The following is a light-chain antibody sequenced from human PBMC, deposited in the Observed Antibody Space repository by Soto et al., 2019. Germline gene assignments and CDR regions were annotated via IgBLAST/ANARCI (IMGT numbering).Light chain of an antibody. V-gene: IGLV1-40*01. J-gene: IGLJ3*02. CDR1: RSNIGAGYD. Sequence: QSALTQPPSVSGAPGQRVTISCTGSRSNIGAGYDVHWYQHLPGTAPKLLIYANNNRPSGVPDRFSGSKSGTSASLVITGLQAADEADYYCQSFDRSLNWVFGGGTKLTVL. CDR3: QSFDRSLNWV. CDR2: ANN.